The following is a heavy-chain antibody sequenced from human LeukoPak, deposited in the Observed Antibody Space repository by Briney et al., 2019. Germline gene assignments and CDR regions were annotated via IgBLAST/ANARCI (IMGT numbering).Heavy chain of an antibody. V-gene: IGHV3-30-3*01. J-gene: IGHJ4*02. CDR2: ISYDGSNK. D-gene: IGHD2-8*01. CDR1: GFTFSSYA. CDR3: ARDEYCTNGVCYPSGIDY. Sequence: GGSLRLSCAASGFTFSSYAMHWVRQAPRKGLEWVAVISYDGSNKYYADSVKGRFTISRDNSKNTLYLQMNSLRAEDTAVYYCARDEYCTNGVCYPSGIDYWGQGTLVTVSS.